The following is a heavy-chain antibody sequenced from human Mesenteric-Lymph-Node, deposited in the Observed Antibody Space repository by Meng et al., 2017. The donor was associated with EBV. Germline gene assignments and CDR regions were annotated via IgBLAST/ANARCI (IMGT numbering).Heavy chain of an antibody. CDR1: GYTFPRSG. V-gene: IGHV1-18*01. D-gene: IGHD6-6*01. J-gene: IGHJ4*02. CDR2: ISVYNVVT. CDR3: ARGGAARPFDY. Sequence: KPVSPIKVSYKTSGYTFPRSGFRGGRLAPGQGLEWLGWISVYNVVTNYAPTLPGRVTVTTDTSTTTAYMELTGLTSDDPAVYYCARGGAARPFDYWGQGTLVTVSS.